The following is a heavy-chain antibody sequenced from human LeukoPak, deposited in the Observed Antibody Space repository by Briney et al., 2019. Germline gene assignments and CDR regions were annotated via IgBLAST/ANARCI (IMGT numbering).Heavy chain of an antibody. Sequence: ASVKVSCKASGYAFTSYGMNWVRQAPGQGLEWMGWINTNTGNPTYAQGFTGRFVFSLDTSVSTAYLQISSLKAEDTAVYYCARCIAVAGPYYYMDVWGKGTTVTVSS. J-gene: IGHJ6*03. D-gene: IGHD6-19*01. CDR1: GYAFTSYG. V-gene: IGHV7-4-1*02. CDR2: INTNTGNP. CDR3: ARCIAVAGPYYYMDV.